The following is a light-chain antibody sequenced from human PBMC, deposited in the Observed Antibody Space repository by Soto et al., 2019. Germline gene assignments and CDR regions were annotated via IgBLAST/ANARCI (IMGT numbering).Light chain of an antibody. J-gene: IGKJ4*01. CDR2: GAS. CDR3: QQDYDLVT. Sequence: EIVMTQSPATLSLSPGERATLSCRASQSVSSTSLSWYQQKPGQAPRLLIYGASTRATGIPARFSGSGSGTDFTLTISSLQPEDFAVYYCQQDYDLVTFGGGTKVEIK. V-gene: IGKV3D-7*01. CDR1: QSVSSTS.